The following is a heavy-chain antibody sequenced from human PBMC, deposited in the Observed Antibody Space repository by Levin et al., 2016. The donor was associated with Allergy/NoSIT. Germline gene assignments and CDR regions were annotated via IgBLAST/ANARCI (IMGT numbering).Heavy chain of an antibody. J-gene: IGHJ5*02. Sequence: VRQMPGKGLEWMGIIYPGDSDTRYSPSFQGQVTISADKSISTAYLQWSSLKASDTAMYYCARSDYYDILTGYYASSWFDPWGQGTLVTVSS. D-gene: IGHD3-9*01. CDR3: ARSDYYDILTGYYASSWFDP. CDR2: IYPGDSDT. V-gene: IGHV5-51*01.